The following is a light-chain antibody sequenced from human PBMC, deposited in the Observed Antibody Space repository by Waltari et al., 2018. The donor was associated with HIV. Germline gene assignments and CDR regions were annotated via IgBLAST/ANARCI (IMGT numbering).Light chain of an antibody. CDR3: AAWGDSLSNVV. V-gene: IGLV1-47*01. CDR2: RNN. Sequence: QSVLTQPPSASGTPGQRVTISCSGSSSNIGANYVYWYQQLPRTAPKLLIDRNNLRPSGVPDRFSGSKSGTSASLAISGLRSEDEANYYCAAWGDSLSNVVFGGGTKLTVL. J-gene: IGLJ2*01. CDR1: SSNIGANY.